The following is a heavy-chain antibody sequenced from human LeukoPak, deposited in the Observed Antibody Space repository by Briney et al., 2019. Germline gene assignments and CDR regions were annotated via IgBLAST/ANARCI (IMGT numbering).Heavy chain of an antibody. D-gene: IGHD2-15*01. V-gene: IGHV3-21*04. CDR2: ISSSSSYI. J-gene: IGHJ6*02. CDR1: GFTFSSYS. Sequence: GGSLRLSCAASGFTFSSYSMNWVRQAPGKGLEWVSSISSSSSYIYYADSVKGRFTISRDNSKNTLYLQMNSLRAEDTAVYYCARDCSGGSCNYYGMDVWGQGTTVTVSS. CDR3: ARDCSGGSCNYYGMDV.